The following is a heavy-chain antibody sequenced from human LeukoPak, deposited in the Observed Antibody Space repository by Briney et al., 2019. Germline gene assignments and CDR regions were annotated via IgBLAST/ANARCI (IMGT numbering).Heavy chain of an antibody. J-gene: IGHJ4*02. Sequence: SVKVSCKASGGTFSSYAISWVRQAPGQGLEWMGGIIPIFGTANYAQKFQGRVTITADESTSTAYMELSSLRSEDTAVYYCARDSTPTYYSGTYYFEYWGQGTLVTVSS. D-gene: IGHD1-26*01. CDR3: ARDSTPTYYSGTYYFEY. CDR2: IIPIFGTA. V-gene: IGHV1-69*01. CDR1: GGTFSSYA.